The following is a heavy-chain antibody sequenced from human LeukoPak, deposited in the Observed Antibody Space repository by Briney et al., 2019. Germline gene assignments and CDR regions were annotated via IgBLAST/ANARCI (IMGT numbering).Heavy chain of an antibody. CDR1: GGSISSGGYS. V-gene: IGHV4-30-2*01. J-gene: IGHJ5*02. CDR2: IYHSGST. Sequence: SETLSLTCAVSGGSISSGGYSWSWIRQPPGKGLEWIGYIYHSGSTYYNPSLKSRVTISVDRSKNQFSLKLSSVTAADTAVYYCARARFGEAANWFDPWGQGTLVTVSS. D-gene: IGHD3-10*01. CDR3: ARARFGEAANWFDP.